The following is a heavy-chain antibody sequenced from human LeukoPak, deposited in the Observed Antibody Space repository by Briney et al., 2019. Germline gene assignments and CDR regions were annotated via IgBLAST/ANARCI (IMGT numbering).Heavy chain of an antibody. CDR1: GFPLSSYA. Sequence: GGSLRLSCAVSGFPLSSYAMSWVRQAPGKGLEWVSATSSSDAGTYYADSVRGRFTISRDNSKNTLYLQMNSPRVEDTAVYYCAKLAKYFYGAETFYFFEHWGQGTPVTASS. CDR2: TSSSDAGT. V-gene: IGHV3-23*01. CDR3: AKLAKYFYGAETFYFFEH. J-gene: IGHJ4*02. D-gene: IGHD3-10*01.